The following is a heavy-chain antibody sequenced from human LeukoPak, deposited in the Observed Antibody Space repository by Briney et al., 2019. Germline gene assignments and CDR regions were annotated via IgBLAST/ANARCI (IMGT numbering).Heavy chain of an antibody. J-gene: IGHJ3*02. Sequence: GGSLRLSCAASGFTFDDYGMSWVRQAPGKGLEWVSGINWNGGSTGYADSVKGRFTISRDSAKNSLYLQMNSLRAEDTALYYCARDSISHDAFDIWGQGTMVTVSS. CDR3: ARDSISHDAFDI. V-gene: IGHV3-20*04. CDR1: GFTFDDYG. D-gene: IGHD2-2*01. CDR2: INWNGGST.